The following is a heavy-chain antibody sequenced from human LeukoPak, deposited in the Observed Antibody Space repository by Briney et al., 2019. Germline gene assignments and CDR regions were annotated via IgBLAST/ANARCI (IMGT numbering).Heavy chain of an antibody. D-gene: IGHD1-26*01. CDR1: GFTVSSNS. CDR2: IYSDNT. CDR3: AKLEELLDAFDI. V-gene: IGHV3-53*01. Sequence: GGSLRLSCTVSGFTVSSNSMSWVRQAPGKGLEWVSFIYSDNTHYSDSVKGRFTISRDNSKNTLYLQMNSLRAEDTAVYYCAKLEELLDAFDIWGQGTMVTVSS. J-gene: IGHJ3*02.